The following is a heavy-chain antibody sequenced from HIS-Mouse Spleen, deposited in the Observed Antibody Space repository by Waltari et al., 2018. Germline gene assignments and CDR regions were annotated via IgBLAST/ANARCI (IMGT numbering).Heavy chain of an antibody. CDR3: AREIPYSSSWYDWYFDL. CDR2: IYYSGST. Sequence: QLQLQESGPGLVKPSETLSLTCTVSCGPFRSRSSYRGWIRQPPGKGLEWIGSIYYSGSTYYNPSLKSRVTISVDTSKNQFSLKLSSVTAADTAVYYCAREIPYSSSWYDWYFDLWGRGTLVTVSS. J-gene: IGHJ2*01. D-gene: IGHD6-13*01. CDR1: CGPFRSRSSY. V-gene: IGHV4-39*07.